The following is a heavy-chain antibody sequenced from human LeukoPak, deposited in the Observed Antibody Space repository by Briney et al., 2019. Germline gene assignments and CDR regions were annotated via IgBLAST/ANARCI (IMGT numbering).Heavy chain of an antibody. Sequence: PGGSLRLSCAASGFTFDDYAMHWVRQTPGKGLEWVSVMRWNGVDISYADSVKGRFIISRDSSKTSLFLQMNSLRTEDTALYYCVRERDSFDIWGQGTVVTVST. CDR1: GFTFDDYA. CDR3: VRERDSFDI. CDR2: MRWNGVDI. V-gene: IGHV3-43*02. J-gene: IGHJ3*02.